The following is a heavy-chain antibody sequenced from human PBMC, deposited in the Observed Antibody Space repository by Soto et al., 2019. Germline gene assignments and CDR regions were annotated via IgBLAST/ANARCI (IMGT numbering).Heavy chain of an antibody. CDR3: AGQDSYYDFWSPAYYYGMDV. CDR1: GFTFSSYE. D-gene: IGHD3-3*01. V-gene: IGHV3-48*03. J-gene: IGHJ6*02. CDR2: ISSSGSTI. Sequence: HPGGSLRLSCAASGFTFSSYEMNWVRQAPGKGLEWVSYISSSGSTIYYADSVKGRFTISRDNAKNSLYLQMNSLRAEDTAVYYCAGQDSYYDFWSPAYYYGMDVWGQGTTVTVSS.